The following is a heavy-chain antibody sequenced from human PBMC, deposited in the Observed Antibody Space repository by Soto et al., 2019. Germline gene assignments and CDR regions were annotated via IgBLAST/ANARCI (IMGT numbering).Heavy chain of an antibody. J-gene: IGHJ3*02. CDR3: AREAGYCSRTSCYRRAFDT. CDR1: GFTFSGHW. V-gene: IGHV3-74*03. Sequence: EVQLVESGGDLVQPGGSLRVSCAASGFTFSGHWMHWVRQVPGKGLEWVSRINTDGASSAYADSVKGRFTISRDNAKNTLYLLMNGLRADDTAVYYCAREAGYCSRTSCYRRAFDTWGQGTTVTVS. D-gene: IGHD2-2*01. CDR2: INTDGASS.